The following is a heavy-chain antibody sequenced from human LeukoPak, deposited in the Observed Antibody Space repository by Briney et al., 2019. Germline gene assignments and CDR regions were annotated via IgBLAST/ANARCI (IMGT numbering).Heavy chain of an antibody. J-gene: IGHJ4*02. D-gene: IGHD1-26*01. CDR2: TKTILDGGRT. CDR1: GFTFSNAY. V-gene: IGHV3-15*01. Sequence: GGSLRLSCVASGFTFSNAYMSWVRQAPGKGLEWVGRTKTILDGGRTDYAAPVKGRFTISRDDSKNTLYLQMKSLETEDTAIYYCATDQWEGDFWGQGTLVTVSS. CDR3: ATDQWEGDF.